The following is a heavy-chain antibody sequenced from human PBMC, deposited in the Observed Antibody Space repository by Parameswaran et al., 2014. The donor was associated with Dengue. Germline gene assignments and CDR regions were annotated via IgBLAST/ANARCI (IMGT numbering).Heavy chain of an antibody. CDR3: ARGRVGPTMGGGFDI. J-gene: IGHJ3*02. D-gene: IGHD1-26*01. CDR2: IYSSGST. Sequence: RWIRQPPGKGLEWIGRIYSSGSTNYNPSLKSRVNMSVDTSKNQFSLKLSSVTAADTAVYYCARGRVGPTMGGGFDIWGQGTMVTVSS. V-gene: IGHV4-4*07.